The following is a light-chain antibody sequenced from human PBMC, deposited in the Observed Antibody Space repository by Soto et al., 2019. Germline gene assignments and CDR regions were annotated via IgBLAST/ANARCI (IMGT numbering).Light chain of an antibody. CDR1: SVSIASNY. CDR2: EGN. J-gene: IGLJ2*01. CDR3: QSYDSSTVV. V-gene: IGLV6-57*04. Sequence: NFMLTQPHSVSESPGKTVTISGTRGSVSIASNYVQWYQQRPGSVPTTVIYEGNQRPSGVPDRFSGSTDGSSNSASLTISGLQTEDEADYYCQSYDSSTVVFGGGTKVTVL.